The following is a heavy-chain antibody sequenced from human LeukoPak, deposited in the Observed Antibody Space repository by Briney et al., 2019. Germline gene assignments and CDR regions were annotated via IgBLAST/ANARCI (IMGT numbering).Heavy chain of an antibody. CDR1: GFTFSDSA. D-gene: IGHD5-18*01. J-gene: IGHJ3*02. CDR3: TVGGYRYGLDAFDI. V-gene: IGHV3-73*01. CDR2: IRSTANSYAT. Sequence: GGSRRLSCAASGFTFSDSALHWVRQASGKGLEWVGRIRSTANSYATAYDVSVKGRFTISRDDSKDTASLQMNNLKTEDTAVYYCTVGGYRYGLDAFDIWGQGTMVTVSS.